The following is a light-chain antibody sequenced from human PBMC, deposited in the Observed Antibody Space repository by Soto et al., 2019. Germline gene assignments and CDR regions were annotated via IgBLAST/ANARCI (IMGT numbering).Light chain of an antibody. V-gene: IGKV3-15*01. J-gene: IGKJ1*01. CDR1: QSISNN. CDR2: DAS. Sequence: VMTQSPATLSVSPGERATLSCRASQSISNNLAWYQQRPGQAPRLLIYDASTRATGVPARFSGGGSGTDFTLTISGLQSEDFAVYYCQQYKNWPPWTFGQGTEVEIK. CDR3: QQYKNWPPWT.